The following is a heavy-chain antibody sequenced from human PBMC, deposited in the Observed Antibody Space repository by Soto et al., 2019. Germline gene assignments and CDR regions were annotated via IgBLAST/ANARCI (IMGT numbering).Heavy chain of an antibody. CDR1: GFSLSTSGMC. Sequence: SGPTLVNPTQTLTLTCTFSGFSLSTSGMCVSWIRQPPGKALEWLALIDWDDDKYYSTSLKTRLTISKDTSKNQVVLTMTNMDPVDTATYYCARIGGYYYDSSGYYYYYGMDVWGQGTTVTVS. V-gene: IGHV2-70*01. CDR3: ARIGGYYYDSSGYYYYYGMDV. D-gene: IGHD3-22*01. J-gene: IGHJ6*02. CDR2: IDWDDDK.